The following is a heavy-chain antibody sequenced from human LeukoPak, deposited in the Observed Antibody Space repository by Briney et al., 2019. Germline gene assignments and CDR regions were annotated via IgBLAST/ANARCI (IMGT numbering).Heavy chain of an antibody. J-gene: IGHJ4*02. Sequence: ASVKVSCKASGYTLTGYYMHWVRQAPGQGLEWMGWINPNSGGTNYAQKFQGRVTMTRDTSISTAYMELRRLRSDDTAVYYCAVGVSTPSPYYFDYWGQGTLVTVSS. CDR3: AVGVSTPSPYYFDY. D-gene: IGHD2-15*01. V-gene: IGHV1-2*02. CDR1: GYTLTGYY. CDR2: INPNSGGT.